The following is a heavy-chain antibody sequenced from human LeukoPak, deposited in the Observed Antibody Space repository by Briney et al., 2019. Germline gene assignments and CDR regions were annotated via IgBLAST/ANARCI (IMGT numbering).Heavy chain of an antibody. CDR2: IGSGSSAI. Sequence: GGSLRLSCAASGFTFSSYTMNWVRKAPGKGLEWVSSIGSGSSAIYYADSVKGRFTISRDNAKNSLYLQMNSLRDEDTAVYYCARVKGVFAPFDSWGQGTLVTVSS. CDR3: ARVKGVFAPFDS. V-gene: IGHV3-48*02. CDR1: GFTFSSYT. J-gene: IGHJ4*02. D-gene: IGHD2-8*01.